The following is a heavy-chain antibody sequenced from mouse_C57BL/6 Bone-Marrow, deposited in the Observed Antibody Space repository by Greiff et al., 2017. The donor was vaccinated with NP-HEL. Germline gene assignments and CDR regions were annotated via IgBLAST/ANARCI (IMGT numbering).Heavy chain of an antibody. CDR1: GYTFTSYW. V-gene: IGHV1-64*01. J-gene: IGHJ3*01. CDR2: IHPNSGST. D-gene: IGHD1-1*01. CDR3: ARDRYYGSPWFAY. Sequence: VQLQQPGAELVKPGASVKLSCKASGYTFTSYWMHWVKQRPGQGLEWIGMIHPNSGSTNYNEKFKSKATLTVDKSSSTAYMQLSSLTSEDSAVYYCARDRYYGSPWFAYWGQGTLVTVSA.